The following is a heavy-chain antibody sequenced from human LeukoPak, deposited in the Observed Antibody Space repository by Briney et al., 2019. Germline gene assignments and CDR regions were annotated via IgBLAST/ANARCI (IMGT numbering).Heavy chain of an antibody. CDR3: ARENWGSGHFLDY. D-gene: IGHD7-27*01. J-gene: IGHJ4*02. V-gene: IGHV4-59*01. Sequence: PSETLSLTCTVSGASISSYYWSWIRHPPGKGLEWVGHVAHIGSTSYNPSLNSRVSISRDTSKKQLSLKLSSVTAADTAVYFCARENWGSGHFLDYWGQGTLVTVFS. CDR2: VAHIGST. CDR1: GASISSYY.